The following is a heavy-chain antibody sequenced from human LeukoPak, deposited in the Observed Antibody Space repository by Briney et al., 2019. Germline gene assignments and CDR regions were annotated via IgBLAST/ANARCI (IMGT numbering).Heavy chain of an antibody. D-gene: IGHD7-27*01. CDR1: GYTFSSYD. CDR2: MNPNSGET. CDR3: ARGDPWGFDP. J-gene: IGHJ5*02. V-gene: IGHV1-8*01. Sequence: GASVTVSCKTSGYTFSSYDINWVRQAPGQGLEWMGWMNPNSGETGFAQNFQGRVTLTKNTSITTAYMGLSSLRSEDTAVYYCARGDPWGFDPWGQGTLVTVSS.